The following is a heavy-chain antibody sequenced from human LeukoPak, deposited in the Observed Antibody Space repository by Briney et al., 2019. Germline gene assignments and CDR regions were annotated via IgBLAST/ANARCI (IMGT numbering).Heavy chain of an antibody. CDR2: IWYDGSNK. CDR3: ARDRPYSGSYFGWFDP. Sequence: GGSLRLSCAASGFTFSSYGMHWVRQAPGKGLEWVAVIWYDGSNKYYADSVKGRFTISRDNSKNTLYLQMNSLRAEDTAVYHCARDRPYSGSYFGWFDPWGQGTLVTVSS. J-gene: IGHJ5*02. V-gene: IGHV3-33*01. CDR1: GFTFSSYG. D-gene: IGHD1-26*01.